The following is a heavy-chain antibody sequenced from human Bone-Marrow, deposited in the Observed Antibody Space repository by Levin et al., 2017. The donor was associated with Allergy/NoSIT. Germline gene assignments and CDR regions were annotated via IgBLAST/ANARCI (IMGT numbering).Heavy chain of an antibody. J-gene: IGHJ6*03. CDR1: GDSISSGRYY. Sequence: LRLSCSVSGDSISSGRYYFTWVRQSAGKGLEWIGRIYTTGSTNYNPSLESRVTISRDTFKKEVYLTLSSVTAADTAVYYCARDRLASLYYYSMDVWGRGTTVIVSS. V-gene: IGHV4-61*02. CDR2: IYTTGST. CDR3: ARDRLASLYYYSMDV.